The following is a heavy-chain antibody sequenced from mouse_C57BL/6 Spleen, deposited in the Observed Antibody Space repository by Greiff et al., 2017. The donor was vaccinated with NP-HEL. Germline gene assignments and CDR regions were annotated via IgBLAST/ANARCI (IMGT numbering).Heavy chain of an antibody. D-gene: IGHD2-1*01. J-gene: IGHJ2*01. CDR2: IDPSDSYT. V-gene: IGHV1-69*01. Sequence: QVQLQQPGTELVKPGASVKLSCKASGYTFTSYWMHWVKQRPGQGLEWIGEIDPSDSYTNYNQKFKGKSTLTVDKSSSTAYMQLSSLTSEDSAVYYCARGHGNFDYWGQGTTLTVSS. CDR3: ARGHGNFDY. CDR1: GYTFTSYW.